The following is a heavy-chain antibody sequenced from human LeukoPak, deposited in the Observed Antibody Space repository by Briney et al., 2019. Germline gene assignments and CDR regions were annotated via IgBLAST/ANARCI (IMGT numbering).Heavy chain of an antibody. CDR1: GGSISSSSYY. CDR2: IYYSGST. D-gene: IGHD1-26*01. J-gene: IGHJ4*02. V-gene: IGHV4-39*07. Sequence: SETLSLTCTVSGGSISSSSYYWGWIRQPPGKGLEWIGSIYYSGSTYYNPSLKSRVTISVDTSKNQFSLKLSSVTAADTAVYYCARDLKYGTPYWGQGTLVTVSS. CDR3: ARDLKYGTPY.